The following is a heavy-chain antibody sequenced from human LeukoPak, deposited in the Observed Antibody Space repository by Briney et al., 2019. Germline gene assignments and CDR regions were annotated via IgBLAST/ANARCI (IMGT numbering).Heavy chain of an antibody. CDR1: GFTFDDYA. CDR3: AKDMGY. Sequence: GGSLRLSCAASGFTFDDYAMHWVRQAPGKGLEWVSGISWNSGSIGYADSVKGRITISRDNAKNSLYLQMNSLRAEDTALYYCAKDMGYWGQGTLVTVSS. V-gene: IGHV3-9*01. CDR2: ISWNSGSI. J-gene: IGHJ4*02.